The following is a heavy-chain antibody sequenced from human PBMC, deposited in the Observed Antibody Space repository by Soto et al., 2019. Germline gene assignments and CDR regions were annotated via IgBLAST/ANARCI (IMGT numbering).Heavy chain of an antibody. CDR1: GFTFSSYA. V-gene: IGHV3-23*01. CDR3: AKQPLRVSGEFDY. J-gene: IGHJ4*02. D-gene: IGHD2-8*01. CDR2: ISGNTYNT. Sequence: GGSLRLSCAASGFTFSSYAMTWVRQAPGKGLEWVSLISGNTYNTLYAASVKGRFTISRDNSKNTLYLQMNSLRAEDTAIYYCAKQPLRVSGEFDYWGQGTLVTVSS.